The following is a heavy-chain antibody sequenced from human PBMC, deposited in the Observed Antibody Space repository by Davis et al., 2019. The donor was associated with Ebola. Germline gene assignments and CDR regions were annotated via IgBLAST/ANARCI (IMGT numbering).Heavy chain of an antibody. CDR3: ARHSNYYYYYYGMDV. CDR1: GYSFTSYW. D-gene: IGHD1-7*01. CDR2: IYPGDSDT. J-gene: IGHJ6*04. V-gene: IGHV5-51*01. Sequence: KVSCKGSGYSFTSYWIGWVRQMPGKGLEWMGIIYPGDSDTRYSPSFQGQVTISADKSTSTAYLQWSSLKASDTAMYYCARHSNYYYYYYGMDVWGKGTTVTVSS.